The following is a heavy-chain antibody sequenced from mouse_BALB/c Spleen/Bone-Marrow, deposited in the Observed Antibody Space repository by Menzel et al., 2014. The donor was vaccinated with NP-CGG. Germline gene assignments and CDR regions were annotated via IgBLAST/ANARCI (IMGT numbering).Heavy chain of an antibody. CDR3: ARHEERFITTAAWFAY. Sequence: VQLQQSGAELVKPGASVKLSCKASGYTFTEYTIHWVKQRSGQGLEWIGWFYPGSGSIKYNEKFKDKATLTADKSSSTVYMELSRWTAEDSAGYCCARHEERFITTAAWFAYWGQGTLVTVSA. J-gene: IGHJ3*01. V-gene: IGHV1-62-2*01. CDR2: FYPGSGSI. D-gene: IGHD1-2*01. CDR1: GYTFTEYT.